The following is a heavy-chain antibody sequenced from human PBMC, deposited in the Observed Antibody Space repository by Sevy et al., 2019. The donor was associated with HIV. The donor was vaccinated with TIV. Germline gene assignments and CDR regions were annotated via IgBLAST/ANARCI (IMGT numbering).Heavy chain of an antibody. D-gene: IGHD2-2*01. V-gene: IGHV1-2*02. CDR2: INPNSGGT. CDR1: GYTFTGYY. Sequence: ASVKVSCKASGYTFTGYYIHSVRQAPGQGLEWMGWINPNSGGTNSGQKFQGRVTMTRDTSISTAYMELSRLRSNDTAVYYCARDPTGAAAAMSWFDPWGQGTLVTISS. J-gene: IGHJ5*02. CDR3: ARDPTGAAAAMSWFDP.